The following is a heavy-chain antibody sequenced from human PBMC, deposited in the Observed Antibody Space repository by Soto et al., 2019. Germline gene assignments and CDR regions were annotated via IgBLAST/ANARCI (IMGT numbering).Heavy chain of an antibody. CDR1: GDTISTGGYT. CDR3: ARLDYSGSYSRWFDP. CDR2: TYHSGNP. J-gene: IGHJ5*02. Sequence: SETLSLTCDVSGDTISTGGYTWAWIRQPPGKALEWIGHTYHSGNPYYNPSLKSRVIISVDRSKNQFSLKVRSVTAADTAVYYCARLDYSGSYSRWFDPWGQGTLVTVSS. V-gene: IGHV4-30-2*01. D-gene: IGHD1-26*01.